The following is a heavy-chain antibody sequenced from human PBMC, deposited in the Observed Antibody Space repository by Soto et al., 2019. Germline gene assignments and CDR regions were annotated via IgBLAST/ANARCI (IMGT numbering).Heavy chain of an antibody. J-gene: IGHJ6*02. D-gene: IGHD5-12*01. V-gene: IGHV1-69*13. Sequence: SVKVSCKASGGTFSSYAITWVRQAPGQGREWMGGTIPIFGTANYALKFQGRVTIAADESTSTAYMELSSLRSEDTAVYYCARSDRVATVKGYYYGMDVWGQGXTVTVYS. CDR3: ARSDRVATVKGYYYGMDV. CDR1: GGTFSSYA. CDR2: TIPIFGTA.